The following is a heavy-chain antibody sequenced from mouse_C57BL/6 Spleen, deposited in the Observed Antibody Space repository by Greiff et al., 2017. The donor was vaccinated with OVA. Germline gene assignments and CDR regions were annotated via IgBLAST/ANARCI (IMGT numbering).Heavy chain of an antibody. J-gene: IGHJ4*01. D-gene: IGHD1-1*02. CDR3: TPYGGYAMDY. CDR1: GFNIKDYY. Sequence: VQLQQSGAELVRPGASVKLSCTASGFNIKDYYMHWVKPRPEQGLEWIGRLDPEDGDTEYAPKFQGKATMTADTSSNTAYLQLSSLTSEDTAVYYCTPYGGYAMDYWGQGTSGTVSS. V-gene: IGHV14-1*01. CDR2: LDPEDGDT.